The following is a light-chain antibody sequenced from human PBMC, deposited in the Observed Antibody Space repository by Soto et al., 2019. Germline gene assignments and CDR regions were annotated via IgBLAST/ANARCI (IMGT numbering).Light chain of an antibody. V-gene: IGKV1-5*03. CDR3: QHYNSYSEA. Sequence: DIQMTQSPSTLSGSVGARVTITCRASQTISSWLAWYQQKPGKAPKLLIYKASTLKSGVPSRFSGSGSGTEFTLTISSLQPDEFATYYCQHYNSYSEAVGQGTKVDIK. CDR2: KAS. CDR1: QTISSW. J-gene: IGKJ1*01.